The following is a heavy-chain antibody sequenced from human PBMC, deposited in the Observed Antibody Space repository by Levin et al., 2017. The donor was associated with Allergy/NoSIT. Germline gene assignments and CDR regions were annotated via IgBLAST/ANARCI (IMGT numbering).Heavy chain of an antibody. CDR2: TIPMTGLT. V-gene: IGHV1-69*04. Sequence: AASVKVSCKASGGIFNSYAISWVRQAPGQGLEWMGRTIPMTGLTNYAQRFQGRVTITADKSTTTAYMELSSLRSDDTAVYYCATSRSEGYVFYNYYYYMDVWGTGTTVTVSS. J-gene: IGHJ6*03. CDR3: ATSRSEGYVFYNYYYYMDV. CDR1: GGIFNSYA. D-gene: IGHD3-16*01.